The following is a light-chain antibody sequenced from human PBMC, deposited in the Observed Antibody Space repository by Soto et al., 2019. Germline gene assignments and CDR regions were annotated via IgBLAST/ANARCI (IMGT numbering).Light chain of an antibody. CDR3: QQYGSSPFT. V-gene: IGKV3-20*01. Sequence: EIVVTQSPGTLSLSPGERATLSCRASQSVSSSYLAWYQQKPGQAPRLLIYGASSRATGIPDRFSGSGSGTDFTLTISRLEPEDVAVYCCQQYGSSPFTFGHGTKVDIK. J-gene: IGKJ3*01. CDR1: QSVSSSY. CDR2: GAS.